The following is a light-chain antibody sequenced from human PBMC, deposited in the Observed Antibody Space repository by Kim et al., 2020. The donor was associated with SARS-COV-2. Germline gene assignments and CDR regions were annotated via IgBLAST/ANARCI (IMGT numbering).Light chain of an antibody. CDR2: WAS. Sequence: ATINCKSSQSVVYSSNNENYLAWYQQKPGQPPKLLIYWASTRESGVPDRFSGSGSGTDFTLTISSLQAEDVAVYYCQQYYSSPITFGQGTRLEIK. V-gene: IGKV4-1*01. J-gene: IGKJ5*01. CDR1: QSVVYSSNNENY. CDR3: QQYYSSPIT.